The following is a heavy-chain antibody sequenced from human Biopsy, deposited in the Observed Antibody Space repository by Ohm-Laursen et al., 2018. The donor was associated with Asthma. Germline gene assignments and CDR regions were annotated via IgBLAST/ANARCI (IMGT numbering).Heavy chain of an antibody. CDR2: IIPIFGIA. CDR1: GGTFSSYA. CDR3: AREMRAGRGNAFDI. V-gene: IGHV1-69*10. Sequence: SVKVSCKASGGTFSSYAISWVRQAPGQGLEWMGGIIPIFGIASYAQKFQGRVTITADKSTSTAYMELSSLRSEDTAVYYCAREMRAGRGNAFDIWGQGTMVTVSS. J-gene: IGHJ3*02. D-gene: IGHD6-19*01.